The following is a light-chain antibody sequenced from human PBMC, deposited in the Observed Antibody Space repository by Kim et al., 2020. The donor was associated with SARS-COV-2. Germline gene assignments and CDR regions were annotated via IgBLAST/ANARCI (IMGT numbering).Light chain of an antibody. Sequence: AFRSASVGDRVTITCRASQGIDSYLAWYQQKPGKAPKLLIYAAVTLQRGVPSRFSGSGSGTEFTLTISSLQPEDFATYYCQHLRAFGGGTKVDIK. CDR1: QGIDSY. J-gene: IGKJ4*01. V-gene: IGKV1-9*01. CDR2: AAV. CDR3: QHLRA.